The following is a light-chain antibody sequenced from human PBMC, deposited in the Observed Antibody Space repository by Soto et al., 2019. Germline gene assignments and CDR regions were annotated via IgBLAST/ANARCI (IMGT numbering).Light chain of an antibody. CDR2: DVY. J-gene: IGLJ1*01. CDR1: SSDVGAYRH. V-gene: IGLV2-14*03. Sequence: QSGLTQPASVSGSPGQSITISCTGTSSDVGAYRHVSWHQQHPGKAPKLVIYDVYDRPSGVSNRFSGSKSGDTASLTISGLQAEDEADYYCSAYTTDRSYIFGSGTKLTVL. CDR3: SAYTTDRSYI.